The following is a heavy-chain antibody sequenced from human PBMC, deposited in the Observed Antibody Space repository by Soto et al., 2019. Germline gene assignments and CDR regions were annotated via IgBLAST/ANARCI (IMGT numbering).Heavy chain of an antibody. CDR1: GGSITTAGYS. J-gene: IGHJ6*02. CDR3: ASRPFYYYGLDV. CDR2: VYHTGNA. Sequence: SETLSLTCTVSGGSITTAGYSWSWIRQPPGKALEWIGYVYHTGNAYPKPSLKSRVTISLGRSKNQFSLKMTSVTAADTALYYCASRPFYYYGLDVWGQGTTVTVSS. V-gene: IGHV4-30-2*01.